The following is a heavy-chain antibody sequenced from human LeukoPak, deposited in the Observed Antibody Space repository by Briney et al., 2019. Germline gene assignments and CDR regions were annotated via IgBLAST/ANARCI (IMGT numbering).Heavy chain of an antibody. CDR3: VRAAIRVDFFDS. D-gene: IGHD2-2*01. V-gene: IGHV3-21*01. Sequence: PGGSLRLSCAASGFPFGGYSMSWVRQAPGKGLECVSSISNSGSYINYADPVKGRFTISRDTTKNSLFLQMNRLRAEGAAVYCCVRAAIRVDFFDSWGQGTLVTVSS. CDR2: ISNSGSYI. CDR1: GFPFGGYS. J-gene: IGHJ4*02.